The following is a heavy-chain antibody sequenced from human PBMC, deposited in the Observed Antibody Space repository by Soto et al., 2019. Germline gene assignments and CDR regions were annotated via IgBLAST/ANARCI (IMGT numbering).Heavy chain of an antibody. J-gene: IGHJ3*02. CDR3: ARDLHSVWERLLYTKDAFDI. CDR2: ISAYNGNT. V-gene: IGHV1-18*01. D-gene: IGHD1-26*01. Sequence: QVQLVQSGAELKKPGASVKVSCKASGYTFTSYGISWVRQARGQGLEWVGWISAYNGNTNYAQKLQCRVTMTTDTSTSTAYMELRSLRSDDTAVYYCARDLHSVWERLLYTKDAFDIWGQWTMVTVSS. CDR1: GYTFTSYG.